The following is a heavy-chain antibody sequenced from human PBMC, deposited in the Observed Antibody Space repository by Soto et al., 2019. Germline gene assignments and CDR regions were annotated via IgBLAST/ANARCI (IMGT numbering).Heavy chain of an antibody. J-gene: IGHJ5*02. CDR2: INHSGST. CDR3: ARGLSRPGIAARRGNWFDP. V-gene: IGHV4-34*01. Sequence: SETLSLTCAVYGGSFSGYYWSWIRQPPGKGLEWIGEINHSGSTNYNPSLKSRVTISVDTSKNQFSLKLSSVTAADTAVYYCARGLSRPGIAARRGNWFDPWGQRTLVTVSS. D-gene: IGHD6-6*01. CDR1: GGSFSGYY.